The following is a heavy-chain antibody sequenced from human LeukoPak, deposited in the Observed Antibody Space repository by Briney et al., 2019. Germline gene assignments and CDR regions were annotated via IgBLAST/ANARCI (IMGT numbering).Heavy chain of an antibody. CDR3: ARDPSYGDDTYYFDY. Sequence: PGGSLRLSCAASGFTFSSYSMNWVRQAPGKGLEWVSSISSSSSYIYYADSVKGRFTISRDNAKNSLYLQMNSLRAEDTAVYYCARDPSYGDDTYYFDYWGQGALVTVSS. D-gene: IGHD4-17*01. V-gene: IGHV3-21*01. CDR1: GFTFSSYS. CDR2: ISSSSSYI. J-gene: IGHJ4*02.